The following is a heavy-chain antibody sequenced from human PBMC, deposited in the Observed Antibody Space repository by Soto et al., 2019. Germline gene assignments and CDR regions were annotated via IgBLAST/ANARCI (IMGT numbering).Heavy chain of an antibody. Sequence: GGSLRLSCAASGFTFSSYWMSWVRQAPGKGLEWVANIKQDGSEKYYVDSVKGRFTISRDNAKNSLYLQMNSLRAEDTAVYYCARLYSSSWNYWFDPWGQGTLVTVSS. D-gene: IGHD6-13*01. V-gene: IGHV3-7*01. CDR3: ARLYSSSWNYWFDP. J-gene: IGHJ5*02. CDR1: GFTFSSYW. CDR2: IKQDGSEK.